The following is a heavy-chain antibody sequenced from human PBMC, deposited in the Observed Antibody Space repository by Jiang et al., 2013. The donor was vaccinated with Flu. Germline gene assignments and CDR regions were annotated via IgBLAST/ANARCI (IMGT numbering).Heavy chain of an antibody. J-gene: IGHJ6*02. CDR1: GGSISSSSYY. Sequence: GSGLVKPSETLSLTCTVSGGSISSSSYYWGWIRQPPGKGLEWIGSIYYSGSTYYNPSLKSRVTISVDTSKNQFSLKLSSVTAADTAVYYCARRPQGEYGMDVWGQGTTVTVSS. CDR3: ARRPQGEYGMDV. D-gene: IGHD1-26*01. V-gene: IGHV4-39*01. CDR2: IYYSGST.